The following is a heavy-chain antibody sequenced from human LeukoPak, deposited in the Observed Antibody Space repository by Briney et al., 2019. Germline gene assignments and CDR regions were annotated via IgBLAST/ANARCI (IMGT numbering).Heavy chain of an antibody. J-gene: IGHJ2*01. D-gene: IGHD2-15*01. CDR3: ARFLAVVAAKPSYWYFDL. Sequence: PSGTLSLTCAVSGGSISSSNWWSWVRQPPGKGLEWIGEIYHSGSTNYNPSLKSRVTISVDKSKNQFSLKLSSVTAADTAVYYCARFLAVVAAKPSYWYFDLWGRGTLVTVSS. CDR1: GGSISSSNW. V-gene: IGHV4-4*02. CDR2: IYHSGST.